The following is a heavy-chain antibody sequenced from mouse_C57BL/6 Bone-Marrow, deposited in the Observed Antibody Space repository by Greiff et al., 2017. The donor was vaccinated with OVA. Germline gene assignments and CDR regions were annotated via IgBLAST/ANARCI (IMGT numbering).Heavy chain of an antibody. J-gene: IGHJ4*01. CDR1: GFTFRRYT. D-gene: IGHD1-1*01. CDR2: ISGGGGNT. CDR3: ARQITTVVAHYYAMDY. V-gene: IGHV5-9*01. Sequence: DVKLVESGGGLEKPGGSLKLSCAASGFTFRRYTMSWVRQTAEKRLEWVATISGGGGNTYYPDSVKGRFTISRDNAKNTLYLQMSSLRSEDTALYYCARQITTVVAHYYAMDYWGQGTSVTVSS.